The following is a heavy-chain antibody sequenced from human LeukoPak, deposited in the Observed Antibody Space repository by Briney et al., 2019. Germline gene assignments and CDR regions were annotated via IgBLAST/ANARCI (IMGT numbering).Heavy chain of an antibody. D-gene: IGHD4-23*01. CDR1: GYTFTSYY. CDR3: ARDRGQRGGNPEAYFDY. J-gene: IGHJ4*02. Sequence: GASVKVSCKASGYTFTSYYMHWVRQAPGQGLEWMGWMNTNSGNTGYAQKFQGRVTMTRNTSTSTAYMELSSLRSEDTAVYFCARDRGQRGGNPEAYFDYWGQGSLVTVSS. V-gene: IGHV1-8*02. CDR2: MNTNSGNT.